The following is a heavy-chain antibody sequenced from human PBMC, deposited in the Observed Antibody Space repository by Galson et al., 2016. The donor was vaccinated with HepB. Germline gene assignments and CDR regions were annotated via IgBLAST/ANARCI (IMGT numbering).Heavy chain of an antibody. D-gene: IGHD2-15*01. J-gene: IGHJ6*02. CDR3: ARFGGSLGMDV. V-gene: IGHV3-33*01. CDR1: GFTFSDFG. CDR2: IWYDGSNK. Sequence: SLRLSCAASGFTFSDFGMHWFRQAPGKGLEWVALIWYDGSNKHYAESVKGRFTIYRDNSKKTLYLQMNSLTAEDTAVYYCARFGGSLGMDVWGQGTTVTVSS.